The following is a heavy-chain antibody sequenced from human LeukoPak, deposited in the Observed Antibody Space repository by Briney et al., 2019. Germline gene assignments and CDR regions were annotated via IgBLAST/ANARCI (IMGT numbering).Heavy chain of an antibody. D-gene: IGHD5-18*01. V-gene: IGHV3-23*01. CDR1: GFTFSSYA. CDR3: AKGSGYSYGYDDY. Sequence: GGSLRLSCAASGFTFSSYAVSWVRQAPGKGLEWVSAISGSGGSTYYADSVKGRFTISRDNSKNTLYLQMNSLRAEDTAVYYCAKGSGYSYGYDDYWGQGTLVTVSS. CDR2: ISGSGGST. J-gene: IGHJ4*02.